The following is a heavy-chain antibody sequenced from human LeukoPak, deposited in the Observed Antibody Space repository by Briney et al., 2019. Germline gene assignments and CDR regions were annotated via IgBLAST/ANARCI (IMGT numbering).Heavy chain of an antibody. V-gene: IGHV4-31*03. CDR3: ARYSSPRGGDY. Sequence: SETLSLTCNVSGVSIRSGGYYWSWLRQHPGEGLEWIGYIYHSGNTYYNPSLESRVTISGDTSKNQFSLKLDSVTAADTAVYYCARYSSPRGGDYWGQGTLVTVSS. D-gene: IGHD4-23*01. CDR1: GVSIRSGGYY. CDR2: IYHSGNT. J-gene: IGHJ4*02.